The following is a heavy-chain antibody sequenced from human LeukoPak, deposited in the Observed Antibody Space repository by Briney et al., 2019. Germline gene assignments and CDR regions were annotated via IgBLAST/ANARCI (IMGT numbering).Heavy chain of an antibody. CDR1: GLTLSNYG. Sequence: GGSLRLSCAVSGLTLSNYGMSWVRQAPGKGLEWVAGISDSGGRTKYADSVKGRFTISRDNPKNTLFLQMNSLRAEDTAVYFCAKRGVVIRVILVGFHKEAYYFESWGQGALVTVSS. D-gene: IGHD3/OR15-3a*01. J-gene: IGHJ4*02. V-gene: IGHV3-23*01. CDR3: AKRGVVIRVILVGFHKEAYYFES. CDR2: ISDSGGRT.